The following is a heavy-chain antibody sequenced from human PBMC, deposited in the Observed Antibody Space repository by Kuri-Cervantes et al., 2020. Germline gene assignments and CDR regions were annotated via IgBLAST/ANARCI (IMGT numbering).Heavy chain of an antibody. V-gene: IGHV1-46*01. D-gene: IGHD3/OR15-3a*01. Sequence: ASVKVSCKASGYTFTSYYMHWVRQAPGQGLEWMGIINPSGGSTSYAQKFQGWVTMTRDTSISTAYMKLSRLRSDDTAVYYCARRYLDGGADYWGQGTLVTVSS. CDR2: INPSGGST. CDR1: GYTFTSYY. J-gene: IGHJ4*02. CDR3: ARRYLDGGADY.